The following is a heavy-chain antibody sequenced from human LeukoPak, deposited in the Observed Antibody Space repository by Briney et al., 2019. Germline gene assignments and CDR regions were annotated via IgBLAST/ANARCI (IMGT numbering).Heavy chain of an antibody. D-gene: IGHD6-13*01. J-gene: IGHJ4*02. CDR3: ARANSSSWHNFNY. V-gene: IGHV3-30-3*01. CDR1: GLTFSSYA. CDR2: ISYDGSNK. Sequence: GGSLRLSCAASGLTFSSYAMHWVRQAPGKGLEWVAVISYDGSNKYYADSVKGRFTISRDNSKNTLYLQMNSLRAEDTAVYYCARANSSSWHNFNYWGQGTLVTVSS.